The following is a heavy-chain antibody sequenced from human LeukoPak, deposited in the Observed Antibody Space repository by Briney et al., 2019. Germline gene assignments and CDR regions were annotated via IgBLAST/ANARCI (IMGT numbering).Heavy chain of an antibody. Sequence: PSETLSLTCTVPAGSISNYFWSWIRQPPGKGLEWIGYIYYTGMTNSNPSLKSRVTISMDTSKNQFSLNLGSVTAADTAIYYCARHGRMVIMSKFSTGIDQWGQGTLVTVSS. J-gene: IGHJ4*02. CDR2: IYYTGMT. CDR3: ARHGRMVIMSKFSTGIDQ. D-gene: IGHD2-8*01. CDR1: AGSISNYF. V-gene: IGHV4-59*08.